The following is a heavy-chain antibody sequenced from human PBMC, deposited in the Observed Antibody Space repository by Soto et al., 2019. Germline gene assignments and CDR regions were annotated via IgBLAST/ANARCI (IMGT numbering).Heavy chain of an antibody. CDR3: ARVDNYYDSSGYSENWFDP. V-gene: IGHV1-18*01. CDR1: GYTFTSYG. Sequence: GASVKVSCKASGYTFTSYGISWVRQAPGQGLEWMGWISVYNGNTNYAQKLQGRVTMTTDTSTSTAYMELRSLRSDDTAVYYCARVDNYYDSSGYSENWFDPWGQGTLVTVSS. CDR2: ISVYNGNT. D-gene: IGHD3-22*01. J-gene: IGHJ5*02.